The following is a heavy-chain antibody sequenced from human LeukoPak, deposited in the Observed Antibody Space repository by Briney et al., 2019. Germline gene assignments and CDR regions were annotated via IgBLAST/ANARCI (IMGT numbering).Heavy chain of an antibody. CDR1: GGSISSYY. J-gene: IGHJ3*02. CDR2: IYYSGST. Sequence: SETLSLTCTVSGGSISSYYWSWIRQPPGKGLECSGYIYYSGSTNYNPSLKSRVTISVDTSKNQFSLKLSSVTAADTAVYYCASKQRDSSGYWDDAFDICGQGTMVTVSS. V-gene: IGHV4-59*01. CDR3: ASKQRDSSGYWDDAFDI. D-gene: IGHD3-22*01.